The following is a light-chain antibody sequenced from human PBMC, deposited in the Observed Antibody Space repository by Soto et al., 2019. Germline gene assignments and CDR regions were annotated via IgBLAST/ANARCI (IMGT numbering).Light chain of an antibody. CDR1: RSNIGSNA. Sequence: QSVLTQPPSASGTPGQRVTISCSGSRSNIGSNAVNWYQQLPGTAPKVLIYSNNQRPSGVPDRFSGSKSGTSASLAISGLQSEDEADYYCAAWDDGLNAWVFGGGTKLTVL. V-gene: IGLV1-44*01. CDR2: SNN. CDR3: AAWDDGLNAWV. J-gene: IGLJ3*02.